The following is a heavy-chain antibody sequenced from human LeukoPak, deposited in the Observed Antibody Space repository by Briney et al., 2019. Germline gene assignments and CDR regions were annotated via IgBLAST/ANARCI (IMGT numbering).Heavy chain of an antibody. Sequence: SETLSLTCAVYGGSFSSYYWSWIRQPPGKGLEWIGEINHSGSTNYNPSLKSRVTISVDTSKNQFSLKLSSVTAADTAVYYCARGRGSTSWYGAYYFDYWGQGTLVTVSS. J-gene: IGHJ4*02. CDR3: ARGRGSTSWYGAYYFDY. CDR2: INHSGST. D-gene: IGHD6-13*01. CDR1: GGSFSSYY. V-gene: IGHV4-34*01.